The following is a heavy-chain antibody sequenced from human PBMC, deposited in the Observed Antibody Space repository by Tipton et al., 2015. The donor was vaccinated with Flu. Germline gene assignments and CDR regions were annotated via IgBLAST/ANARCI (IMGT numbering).Heavy chain of an antibody. D-gene: IGHD3-10*01. Sequence: TLSLTCTVSGGSISSGAYYWNWIRQHPGKGLEWIGSIYYSGNTNYNPSLKGRLTISVDASKNHFSLKLSSVTAADTAVYYCARSRSGSYHSPFDYWGQGTLVTVSS. J-gene: IGHJ4*02. CDR3: ARSRSGSYHSPFDY. V-gene: IGHV4-31*03. CDR1: GGSISSGAYY. CDR2: IYYSGNT.